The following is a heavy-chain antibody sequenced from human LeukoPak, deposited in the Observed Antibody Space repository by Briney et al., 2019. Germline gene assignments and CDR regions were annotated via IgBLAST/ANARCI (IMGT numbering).Heavy chain of an antibody. D-gene: IGHD3-3*02. CDR1: GYSISSNHW. CDR2: IFYAGST. CDR3: ARIGPILGAAWVDY. J-gene: IGHJ4*02. V-gene: IGHV4-28*01. Sequence: KPSDTLSLTCAVSGYSISSNHWWGWIRQPPGKGLEWIGYIFYAGSTYYNPSLESRVTMSVDTSKNQFSLRLSSVTAVDTAVYYCARIGPILGAAWVDYWGQGTLVSVSS.